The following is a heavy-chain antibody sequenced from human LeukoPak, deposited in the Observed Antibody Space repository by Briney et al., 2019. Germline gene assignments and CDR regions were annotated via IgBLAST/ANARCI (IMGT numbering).Heavy chain of an antibody. V-gene: IGHV1-2*02. CDR1: GYTFTGCY. Sequence: ASVKVSCKASGYTFTGCYIRWVRQAPGQGLEWMGWINPDSGGTKYAQKFQGSVTMTRDTSISTAYMELSRLRSDDTAVYYCARDYYYAMDLWGQGTTVTVSS. J-gene: IGHJ6*02. CDR2: INPDSGGT. CDR3: ARDYYYAMDL.